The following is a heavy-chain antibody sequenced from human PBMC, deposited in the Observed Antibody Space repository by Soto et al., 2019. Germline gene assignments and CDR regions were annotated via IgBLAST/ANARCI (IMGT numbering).Heavy chain of an antibody. CDR3: ATGGGWLTDY. CDR2: SHHTGGS. CDR1: GASISNHY. D-gene: IGHD6-19*01. V-gene: IGHV4-59*11. J-gene: IGHJ4*02. Sequence: QVQLQESGPRLVKPSETLSLTCTISGASISNHYCQWFRQPPGKGLEWIGYSHHTGGSIYNPSLKSPATISLGTSKNQFFLKLTSVTVADTAVYYCATGGGWLTDYWGQGTLVTVSS.